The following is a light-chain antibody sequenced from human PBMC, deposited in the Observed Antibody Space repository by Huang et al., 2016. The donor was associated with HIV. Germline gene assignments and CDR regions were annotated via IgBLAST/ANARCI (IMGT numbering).Light chain of an antibody. V-gene: IGKV1-5*03. Sequence: DIQMTQSPSTLSASVGDRVTITCRARQSISNYLAWYQQKPGKAPKLLIYKASTLESGGPSRFSGSGSGTEFTLTISSLQPDDFATYYCQQYNSYRTFGQGTKVEIK. CDR3: QQYNSYRT. J-gene: IGKJ1*01. CDR1: QSISNY. CDR2: KAS.